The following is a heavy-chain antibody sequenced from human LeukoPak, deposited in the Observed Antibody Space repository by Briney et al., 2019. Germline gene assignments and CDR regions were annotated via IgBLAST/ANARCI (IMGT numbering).Heavy chain of an antibody. CDR2: IYYSGST. V-gene: IGHV4-39*07. Sequence: PSETLSLTCTVSGGSISSSSSYWGWIRQPPGKGLEWIGSIYYSGSTNYNPSLKSRVTISVDTSKNQFSLKLSSVTAADTAVYYCASSLLGGYYYYYYMDVWGKGTTVTVSS. D-gene: IGHD3-16*01. CDR3: ASSLLGGYYYYYYMDV. CDR1: GGSISSSSSY. J-gene: IGHJ6*03.